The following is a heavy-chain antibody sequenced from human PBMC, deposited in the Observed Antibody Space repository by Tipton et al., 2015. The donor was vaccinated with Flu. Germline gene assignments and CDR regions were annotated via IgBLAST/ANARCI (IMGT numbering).Heavy chain of an antibody. CDR1: GGSVSSAGYY. CDR2: IHYSGET. Sequence: TLSLTCSVSGGSVSSAGYYWTWIRKPPGKGLEYIGQIHYSGETNNNPSLKSRVTISADTSKNQFSLKLTSVTAADTAVYYCARMRARDCTNGVCYLWYFDLWGRGTLVTVSS. V-gene: IGHV4-61*08. D-gene: IGHD2-8*01. J-gene: IGHJ2*01. CDR3: ARMRARDCTNGVCYLWYFDL.